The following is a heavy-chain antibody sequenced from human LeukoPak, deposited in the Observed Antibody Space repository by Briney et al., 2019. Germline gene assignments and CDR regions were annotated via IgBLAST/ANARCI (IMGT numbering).Heavy chain of an antibody. CDR3: ARVQDSLLWFGESPPYGMDV. Sequence: SVKVSRKASGGTFSSYAISWVRQAPEQGLEWMGGIIPIFGTANYAQKFQGRVTITADESTSTAYMELSSLRSEDTAVYYCARVQDSLLWFGESPPYGMDVWGQGTTVTVSS. D-gene: IGHD3-10*01. CDR2: IIPIFGTA. V-gene: IGHV1-69*13. J-gene: IGHJ6*02. CDR1: GGTFSSYA.